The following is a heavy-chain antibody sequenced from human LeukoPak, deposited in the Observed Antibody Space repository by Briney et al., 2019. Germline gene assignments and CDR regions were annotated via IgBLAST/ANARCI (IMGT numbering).Heavy chain of an antibody. CDR2: IYYRGST. D-gene: IGHD1-26*01. CDR1: GGSISSYSHY. CDR3: ASGILSGSLRYYFDY. J-gene: IGHJ4*02. V-gene: IGHV4-39*07. Sequence: PSETLSLTCTVSGGSISSYSHYWGWIRQPPGKGLEWIGNIYYRGSTAYNPSLRSRVTMSIDTSKNQFSLRLSSVTAADTAVYYCASGILSGSLRYYFDYWGQGTLVTVSS.